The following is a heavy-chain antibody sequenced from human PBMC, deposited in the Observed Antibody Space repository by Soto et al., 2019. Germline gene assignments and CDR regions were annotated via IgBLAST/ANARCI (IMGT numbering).Heavy chain of an antibody. Sequence: ASVKVSCKASGYTFASYYMHWVRQAPGQGLEWMGIINPSGGSTSYAQKFQGRVTMTRDTSTSTVYMELSSLRSEDTAVYYCAGDYDFKYGMDVWGQGTTVTVSS. CDR1: GYTFASYY. J-gene: IGHJ6*02. D-gene: IGHD3-3*01. V-gene: IGHV1-46*01. CDR3: AGDYDFKYGMDV. CDR2: INPSGGST.